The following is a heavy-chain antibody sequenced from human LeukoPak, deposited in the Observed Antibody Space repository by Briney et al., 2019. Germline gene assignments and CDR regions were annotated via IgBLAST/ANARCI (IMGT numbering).Heavy chain of an antibody. J-gene: IGHJ4*02. D-gene: IGHD2-15*01. Sequence: ASVKVSCKASGYTFSIYYMRWARQAPGQGREWVGRIDPNDGSTIYARNLQGRVTITSDTSTSTVYMELSSLRSEDTAVYYCARGGPYHGWDYWGQGTLVTVSS. V-gene: IGHV1-46*01. CDR1: GYTFSIYY. CDR3: ARGGPYHGWDY. CDR2: IDPNDGST.